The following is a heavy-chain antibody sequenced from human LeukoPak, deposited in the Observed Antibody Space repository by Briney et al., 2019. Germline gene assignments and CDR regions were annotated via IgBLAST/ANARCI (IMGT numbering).Heavy chain of an antibody. Sequence: GGSLRLSCEASGFTVSSTHMVWVRQAPGKGLEWVANIKQDGSEKYYVDSVKGRFTISRDNAKNSLYLQMNSLRAEDTAVYYCARVDSSAPWVYFQHWGQGTLVTVSS. V-gene: IGHV3-7*03. CDR1: GFTVSSTH. J-gene: IGHJ1*01. CDR3: ARVDSSAPWVYFQH. D-gene: IGHD3-22*01. CDR2: IKQDGSEK.